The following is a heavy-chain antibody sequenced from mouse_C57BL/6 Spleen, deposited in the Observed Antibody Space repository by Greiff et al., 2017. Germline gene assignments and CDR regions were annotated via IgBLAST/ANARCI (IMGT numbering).Heavy chain of an antibody. CDR1: GYTFTSYW. V-gene: IGHV1-5*01. D-gene: IGHD1-1*01. Sequence: EVQLQQSGTVLARPGASVTMSCKTSGYTFTSYWMHWGKPRPGQGLEWIGASYPGNSDTSYNQKFKGKAKLNAVTSASTAYMELSSLTNEDSAVYYCRGTTVVGDSFDHRRQGNTLSVSS. CDR2: SYPGNSDT. J-gene: IGHJ2*01. CDR3: RGTTVVGDSFDH.